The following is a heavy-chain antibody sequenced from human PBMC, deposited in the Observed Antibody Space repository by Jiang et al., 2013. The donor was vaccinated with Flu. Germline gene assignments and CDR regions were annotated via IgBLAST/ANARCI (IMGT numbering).Heavy chain of an antibody. CDR3: ARWFGELLYPDY. Sequence: GSGLVKPSETLSLTCTVSGGSISSYYWSWIRQPPGKGLEWIGYIYYSGSTNYNPSLKSRVTISVDTSKNQFSLKLSSVTAADTAVYYCARWFGELLYPDYWGQGNPGHRLL. CDR1: GGSISSYY. D-gene: IGHD3-10*01. V-gene: IGHV4-59*01. J-gene: IGHJ4*02. CDR2: IYYSGST.